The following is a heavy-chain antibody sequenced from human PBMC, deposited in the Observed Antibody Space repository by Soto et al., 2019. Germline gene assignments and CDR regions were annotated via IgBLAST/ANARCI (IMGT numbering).Heavy chain of an antibody. V-gene: IGHV3-23*01. CDR3: AKVNYYYYYMDV. Sequence: GGSLRLSCAASGFTFSSYAMSWVRQAPGKGLEWVSAISGSGGRKYYEDSVKGRFTNSRDNSKNTLYLQMNSLRAEDTAVYYCAKVNYYYYYMDVWGKGTTVTVSS. CDR1: GFTFSSYA. J-gene: IGHJ6*03. CDR2: ISGSGGRK.